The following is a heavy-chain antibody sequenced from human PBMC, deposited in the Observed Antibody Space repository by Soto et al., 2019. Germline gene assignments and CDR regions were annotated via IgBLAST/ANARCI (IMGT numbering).Heavy chain of an antibody. J-gene: IGHJ4*01. CDR3: ARGLRYYYDSSGYYYEDY. CDR2: ISAYNGNT. D-gene: IGHD3-22*01. Sequence: ISSTVYDESLNRYGIRWARQAPGQGLEWMGWISAYNGNTNYAQKLQGRVTMTTDTSTSTAYMELRSLRSDDTAVYYCARGLRYYYDSSGYYYEDYWG. CDR1: DESLNRYG. V-gene: IGHV1-18*04.